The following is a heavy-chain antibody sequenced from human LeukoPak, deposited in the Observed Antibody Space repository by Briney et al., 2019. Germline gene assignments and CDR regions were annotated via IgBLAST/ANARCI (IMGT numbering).Heavy chain of an antibody. J-gene: IGHJ4*02. CDR3: AKDGVLSRWFGRNYFDY. CDR1: GFTFSSYG. Sequence: PGGSLRLSCAASGFTFSSYGMHWVRQAPGKGLEWVAFIRYDGSKKYYADSVKGRFTISRDNSKNTLYLQMNSLRAEDTAVYYCAKDGVLSRWFGRNYFDYWGQGTLVTVSS. D-gene: IGHD3-10*01. CDR2: IRYDGSKK. V-gene: IGHV3-30*02.